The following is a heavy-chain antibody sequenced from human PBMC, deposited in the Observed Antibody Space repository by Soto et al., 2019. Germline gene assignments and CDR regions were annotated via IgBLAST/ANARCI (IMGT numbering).Heavy chain of an antibody. Sequence: VKVSCKASGGTFSSYAISWVRQAPGQGLEWMGGIIPIFGTANYAQKFQGRVTITADESTSTAYMELSSLRSEDTAVYYCARESGYYYGSGSYSKRPYFDYWGQGTLVTVSS. CDR3: ARESGYYYGSGSYSKRPYFDY. J-gene: IGHJ4*02. D-gene: IGHD3-10*01. CDR1: GGTFSSYA. CDR2: IIPIFGTA. V-gene: IGHV1-69*13.